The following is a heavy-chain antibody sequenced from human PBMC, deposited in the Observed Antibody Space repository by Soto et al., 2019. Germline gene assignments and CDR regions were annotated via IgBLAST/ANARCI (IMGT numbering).Heavy chain of an antibody. J-gene: IGHJ5*02. Sequence: SETLSLTCTVSGGSISSSSYYWGWIRQPPGKGLEWIGSIYYSGSTYYNPSLKSRVTISVDTSKNQFSLKLSSVTAADTAVYYCARLHLDFWSGYRSSWFREGWFDPWGQGTLVTVSS. CDR2: IYYSGST. D-gene: IGHD3-3*01. V-gene: IGHV4-39*01. CDR1: GGSISSSSYY. CDR3: ARLHLDFWSGYRSSWFREGWFDP.